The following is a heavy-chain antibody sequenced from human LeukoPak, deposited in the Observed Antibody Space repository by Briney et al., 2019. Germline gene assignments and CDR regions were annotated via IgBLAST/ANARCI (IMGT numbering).Heavy chain of an antibody. CDR3: ARGDGYGYNWFDS. Sequence: SVKVSCKAFGGTFSNYAISWVREAPGQGLEWMGRIIPIFGTANYAQKFQGRVTITTDESTSTTYMELSRLRSEDTALYYCARGDGYGYNWFDSWGQGTLVTVSS. CDR1: GGTFSNYA. D-gene: IGHD5-24*01. V-gene: IGHV1-69*05. J-gene: IGHJ5*01. CDR2: IIPIFGTA.